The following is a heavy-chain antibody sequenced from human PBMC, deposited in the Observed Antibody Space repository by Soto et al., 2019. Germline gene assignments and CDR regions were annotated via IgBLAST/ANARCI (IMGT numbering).Heavy chain of an antibody. V-gene: IGHV3-21*01. CDR2: ISSSSSYI. J-gene: IGHJ4*02. D-gene: IGHD1-26*01. Sequence: EVQLVESGGGLVKPGGSLRLSCAASGFTFSSYSMNWVRQAPGKGLEWVSSISSSSSYIYYADSVKGRFTISRDNAKNSLYLQMKSLRAGDTAVYYCARGGGIVGGTGDYWGQGTLVTVSS. CDR1: GFTFSSYS. CDR3: ARGGGIVGGTGDY.